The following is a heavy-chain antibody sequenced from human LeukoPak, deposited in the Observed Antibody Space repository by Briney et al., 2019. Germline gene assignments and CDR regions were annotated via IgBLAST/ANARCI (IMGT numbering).Heavy chain of an antibody. CDR2: LTGDGNT. CDR1: GFTFTSYA. J-gene: IGHJ4*02. V-gene: IGHV3-23*01. Sequence: GGSLRLSCAASGFTFTSYAMSWVRQAPGKGLEWVSVLTGDGNTYYADSVKGRFTNSRDNSKSTLCLQMNSLRAEDTAVYYCAKQLGYCSDGSCYFPYWGQGTLVTVSS. CDR3: AKQLGYCSDGSCYFPY. D-gene: IGHD2-15*01.